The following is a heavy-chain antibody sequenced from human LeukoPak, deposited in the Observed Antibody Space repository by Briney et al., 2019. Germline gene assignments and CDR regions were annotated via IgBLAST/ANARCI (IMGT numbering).Heavy chain of an antibody. CDR3: AKNAGYSYGLYYFDY. CDR2: IISSGGVT. J-gene: IGHJ4*02. Sequence: GGSLRLSCAASGFPFSSYAMSWVRQAPGKGLEWVSSIISSGGVTYYADSVKGRFTISRDNSKNTVYLQMDSLRAEDSAVYYCAKNAGYSYGLYYFDYWGQGTLVTVSS. CDR1: GFPFSSYA. D-gene: IGHD5-18*01. V-gene: IGHV3-23*01.